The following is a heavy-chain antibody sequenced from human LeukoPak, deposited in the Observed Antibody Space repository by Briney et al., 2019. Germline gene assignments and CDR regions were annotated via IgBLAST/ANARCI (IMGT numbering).Heavy chain of an antibody. CDR2: ISAYNRNT. D-gene: IGHD2-8*01. J-gene: IGHJ3*02. CDR3: ARHIVLMVYAIDAFDI. V-gene: IGHV1-18*01. Sequence: ASVKVSCKASGYTFTSYGISWVRQAPGQGLEWMGWISAYNRNTNYAQKLQGRVTMTTDTSTSTAYMELGSLRSDDTAVYYCARHIVLMVYAIDAFDIWGQGTMVTVSS. CDR1: GYTFTSYG.